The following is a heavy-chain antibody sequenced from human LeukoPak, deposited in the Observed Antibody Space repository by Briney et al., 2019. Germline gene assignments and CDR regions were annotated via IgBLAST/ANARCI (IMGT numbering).Heavy chain of an antibody. Sequence: GGSRRLSCAASGFTFSSYAMSWVRQAPGKGLKGVSAIIGMGGTTYYADSGKGRFTISRHNSKNTPYLQVNSPIPEDTSVYYCATVRTPLEVAGWGKYGMDVWGQGTPVTVSS. CDR2: IIGMGGTT. CDR3: ATVRTPLEVAGWGKYGMDV. V-gene: IGHV3-23*01. J-gene: IGHJ6*02. D-gene: IGHD6-19*01. CDR1: GFTFSSYA.